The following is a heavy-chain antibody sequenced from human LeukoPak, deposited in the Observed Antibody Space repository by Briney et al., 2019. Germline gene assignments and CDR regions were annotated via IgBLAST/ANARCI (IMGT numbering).Heavy chain of an antibody. CDR2: IYYSGST. V-gene: IGHV4-59*01. J-gene: IGHJ4*02. CDR1: GGSISSYY. CDR3: ARAPTSSNYYFDY. Sequence: PSETLSLTCTVSGGSISSYYWSWIRQPPGKGLEWIGYIYYSGSTNYNPSLKSRVTISVDTSKNQFSLKLSSVTAADTAVYCCARAPTSSNYYFDYWGQGTLVTVSS. D-gene: IGHD4-11*01.